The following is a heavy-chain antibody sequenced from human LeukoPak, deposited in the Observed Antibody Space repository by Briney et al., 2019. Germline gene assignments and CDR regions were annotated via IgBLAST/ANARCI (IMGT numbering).Heavy chain of an antibody. J-gene: IGHJ3*01. CDR3: ARLYSSTWSLV. V-gene: IGHV4-39*01. CDR1: GGSVSSGSYY. CDR2: IYYSGTT. D-gene: IGHD6-13*01. Sequence: SETLSLTCTVSGGSVSSGSYYWSWIRQPPGKGLEWIGYIYYSGTTYYNPSLKSRLTISVDTSKDQFSLKLSSVAAADTAVYYCARLYSSTWSLVWGHGTMVTVSS.